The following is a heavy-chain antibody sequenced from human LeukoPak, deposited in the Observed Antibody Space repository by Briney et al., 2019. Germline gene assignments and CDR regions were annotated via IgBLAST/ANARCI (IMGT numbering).Heavy chain of an antibody. CDR1: GGTFSSYA. J-gene: IGHJ5*02. V-gene: IGHV1-69*01. D-gene: IGHD3-16*01. CDR3: ARERSWGTNWFDP. CDR2: IIPIFGTA. Sequence: SVKVSCKASGGTFSSYAISWVRQAPGQGLEWMGGIIPIFGTANYAQKFQGRVTITADESTSTAYMELSSLRSEDTAVYYCARERSWGTNWFDPWGQGTLVTVSS.